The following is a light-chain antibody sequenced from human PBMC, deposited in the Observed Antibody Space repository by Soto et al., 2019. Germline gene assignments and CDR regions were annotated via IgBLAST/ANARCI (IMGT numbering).Light chain of an antibody. V-gene: IGKV1-39*01. CDR3: QEDSTLLT. J-gene: IGKJ4*02. CDR2: GAS. CDR1: QSVSTY. Sequence: EMQMTQSPPALSTSVGDRVTITCRKSQSVSTYLNWYQQRPGKAPKLLIYGASNLQSGVPSRFSGSGSGTHFTLTISSLQPEDFATYYCQEDSTLLTFGGGTKGDIK.